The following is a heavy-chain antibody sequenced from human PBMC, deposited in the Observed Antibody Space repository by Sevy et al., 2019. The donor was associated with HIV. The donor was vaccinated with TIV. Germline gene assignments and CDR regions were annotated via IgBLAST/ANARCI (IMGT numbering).Heavy chain of an antibody. D-gene: IGHD1-26*01. V-gene: IGHV3-15*01. J-gene: IGHJ4*02. CDR3: TYRGRAWELLEGDFDY. CDR1: GFTLSNAW. CDR2: TKSKTDGGTT. Sequence: GGSLRLSCAASGFTLSNAWMSWVRQAPGKGLEWVGRTKSKTDGGTTDDAAPVKGRFTISRDDSKNTLYLQMNSLKTDDTAVYYCTYRGRAWELLEGDFDYWGQGPLVTVSS.